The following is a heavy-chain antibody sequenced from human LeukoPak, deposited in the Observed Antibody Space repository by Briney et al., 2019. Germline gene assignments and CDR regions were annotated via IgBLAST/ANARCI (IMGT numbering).Heavy chain of an antibody. V-gene: IGHV4-59*01. J-gene: IGHJ4*02. CDR1: GGPIRSYY. Sequence: SETLSLTCTVTGGPIRSYYWSWIRQPPAKGLAWIGYIYYSGSTNYNPSLKSRVTISVDTSKNQFSLKLSSVTAADTAVYYCARSDQYYYDSSGYFDYWGQGTLVTVSS. D-gene: IGHD3-22*01. CDR3: ARSDQYYYDSSGYFDY. CDR2: IYYSGST.